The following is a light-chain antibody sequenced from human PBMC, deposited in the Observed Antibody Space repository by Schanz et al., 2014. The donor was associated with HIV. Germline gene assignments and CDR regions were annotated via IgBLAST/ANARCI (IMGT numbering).Light chain of an antibody. Sequence: DVQMTQSPSTLSASVGDRVTITCRATQSISPWLAWYQQKPGKAPKLLINEASSLQSGVPSRFSGSGSGTDFTLTISRLQPEDFATYYCQQTYSLPVTFGQGTKVEIK. CDR2: EAS. J-gene: IGKJ1*01. CDR3: QQTYSLPVT. CDR1: QSISPW. V-gene: IGKV1-5*03.